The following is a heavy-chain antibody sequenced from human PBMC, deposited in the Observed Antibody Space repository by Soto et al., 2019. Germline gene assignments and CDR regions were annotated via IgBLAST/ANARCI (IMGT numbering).Heavy chain of an antibody. CDR1: GYTFTSYA. CDR2: INAGNGNT. D-gene: IGHD2-15*01. V-gene: IGHV1-3*01. Sequence: ASVKVSCKASGYTFTSYAMHWVRQAPAQRLEWMGWINAGNGNTKYSQKFQGRVTITRDTSASTAYMELSSLRSEDTAVYYCARGPGGPDGPGDYWGQGTLVTVS. J-gene: IGHJ4*02. CDR3: ARGPGGPDGPGDY.